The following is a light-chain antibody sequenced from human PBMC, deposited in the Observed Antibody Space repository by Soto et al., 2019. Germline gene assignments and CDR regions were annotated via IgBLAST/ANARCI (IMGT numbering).Light chain of an antibody. CDR3: SSYTSSSTPYV. V-gene: IGLV2-14*01. CDR1: SSDVGGYNY. CDR2: DVS. J-gene: IGLJ1*01. Sequence: QSVLTQPASVSGPPGQSITISCTGTSSDVGGYNYVSWCQQHPGKAPKLMIYDVSNRPSGVSNRFSGSKSGNTASLTISGLQAEDEADYYCSSYTSSSTPYVFGTGTKVTVL.